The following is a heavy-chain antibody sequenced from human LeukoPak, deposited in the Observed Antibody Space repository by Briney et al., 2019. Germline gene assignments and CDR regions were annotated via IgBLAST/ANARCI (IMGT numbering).Heavy chain of an antibody. J-gene: IGHJ5*02. CDR2: IIPIFGTA. Sequence: SVKVSCKASGGTFSSYAISWVRQGPGQGLEWMGGIIPIFGTANYAQKFQGRVTITADESTSTAYMELSSLRSEDTAVYYCAREPKSLYCSSTSCYGDWFDPWGQGTLVSVSS. CDR1: GGTFSSYA. D-gene: IGHD2-2*01. CDR3: AREPKSLYCSSTSCYGDWFDP. V-gene: IGHV1-69*13.